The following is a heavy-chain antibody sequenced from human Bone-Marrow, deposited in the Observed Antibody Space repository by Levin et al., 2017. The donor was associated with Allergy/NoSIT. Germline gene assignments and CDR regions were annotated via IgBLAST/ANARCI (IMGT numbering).Heavy chain of an antibody. CDR2: INPNSGGT. V-gene: IGHV1-2*02. CDR1: GYTFTDYF. CDR3: ARGQKRTTSFIY. D-gene: IGHD2/OR15-2a*01. Sequence: ASVKVSCKASGYTFTDYFIHWVRQAPGQGLEWIGWINPNSGGTNYAQKFQGRVTMTRDTSISTAYIDLSRLRTDDTAVYYCARGQKRTTSFIYWGQGNLVTVSS. J-gene: IGHJ4*02.